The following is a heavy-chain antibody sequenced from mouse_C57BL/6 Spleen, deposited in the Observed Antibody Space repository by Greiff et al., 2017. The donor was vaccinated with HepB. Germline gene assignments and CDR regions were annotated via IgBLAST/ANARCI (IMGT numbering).Heavy chain of an antibody. CDR3: TEGADYYGSSQYYYAMDY. Sequence: QVQLQQSGAELVRPGASVTLSCKASGYTFTDYEMHWVKQTPVHGLEWIGAIDPETGGTAYNQKFKGKAILTADKSSSTAYMELRSLTSEDSAVYYCTEGADYYGSSQYYYAMDYWGQGTSVTVSS. D-gene: IGHD1-1*01. CDR1: GYTFTDYE. V-gene: IGHV1-15*01. CDR2: IDPETGGT. J-gene: IGHJ4*01.